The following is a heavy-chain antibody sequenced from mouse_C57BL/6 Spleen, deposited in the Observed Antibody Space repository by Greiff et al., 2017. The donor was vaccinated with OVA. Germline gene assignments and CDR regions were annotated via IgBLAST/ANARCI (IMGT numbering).Heavy chain of an antibody. J-gene: IGHJ3*01. V-gene: IGHV1-69*01. Sequence: QVQLQQPGAELVMPGASVKLSCKASGYTFTSYWMHWVKQRPGQGLEWIGEIDPSDSYTNYNQKFKGKSTLTVDKSSSTAYMQLSSLTSEDSAVYYCARGLPGTMCAYWGQGTLVTVSA. CDR1: GYTFTSYW. CDR3: ARGLPGTMCAY. D-gene: IGHD2-1*01. CDR2: IDPSDSYT.